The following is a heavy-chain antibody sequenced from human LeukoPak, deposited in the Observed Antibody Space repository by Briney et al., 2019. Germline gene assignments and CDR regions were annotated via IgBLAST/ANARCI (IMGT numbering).Heavy chain of an antibody. D-gene: IGHD3-22*01. CDR2: IYDSGAT. V-gene: IGHV3-53*01. CDR3: AGAGGYYSEGFDY. J-gene: IGHJ4*02. CDR1: GFTVTNKY. Sequence: GGSLRLSCAASGFTVTNKYMTWVRQAPGKGLEWVSFIYDSGATYYADSVKGRFTISRDNSRDTLYLQMNSLRAEDTAVYYCAGAGGYYSEGFDYWGQGTLVTVSS.